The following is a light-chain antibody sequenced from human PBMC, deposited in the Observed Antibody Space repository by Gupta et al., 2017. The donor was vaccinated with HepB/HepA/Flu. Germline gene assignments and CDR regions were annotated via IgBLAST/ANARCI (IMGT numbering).Light chain of an antibody. CDR2: DVT. CDR1: SSDVGGDNY. CDR3: CSYAGSYPHVV. V-gene: IGLV2-11*01. Sequence: QSALTQPRSVSGSPGQSVTIPCTGTSSDVGGDNYVSWYQHHPGKAPKLMIYDVTKRPSGVPDRFSGSKSGNTASQTISGLQAEDEADYYCCSYAGSYPHVVFGGGTKLTVL. J-gene: IGLJ2*01.